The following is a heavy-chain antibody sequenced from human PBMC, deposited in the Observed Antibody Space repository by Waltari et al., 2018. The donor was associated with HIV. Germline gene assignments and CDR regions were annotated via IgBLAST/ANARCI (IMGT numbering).Heavy chain of an antibody. J-gene: IGHJ5*02. CDR2: INPNSGGT. D-gene: IGHD3-10*01. V-gene: IGHV1-2*02. Sequence: QVQLVQSGAEVKKPGASVKVSCKASGYPFTGYSLHRVRQAPGQGLEWMGWINPNSGGTNYAQKFQGRVTMTRDTSISTAYMELSRLRSDDTAVYYCARNYGSGSHWFDPWGQGTLVTVSS. CDR3: ARNYGSGSHWFDP. CDR1: GYPFTGYS.